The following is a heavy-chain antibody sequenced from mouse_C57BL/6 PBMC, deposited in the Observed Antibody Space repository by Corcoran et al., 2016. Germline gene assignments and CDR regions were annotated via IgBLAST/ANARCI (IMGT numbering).Heavy chain of an antibody. CDR1: GYTFTTYG. V-gene: IGHV9-3*01. CDR2: INTYSGVP. D-gene: IGHD2-1*01. CDR3: ARSDGNYLYDY. Sequence: QIQLVQSGPELKKPGETVKISCKASGYTFTTYGMSWVKQAPGKGLKWMGWINTYSGVPTYADDFKGRFAFSLETSASTAYLQINNLKNEDTATYFCARSDGNYLYDYWGQGTTLTVSS. J-gene: IGHJ2*01.